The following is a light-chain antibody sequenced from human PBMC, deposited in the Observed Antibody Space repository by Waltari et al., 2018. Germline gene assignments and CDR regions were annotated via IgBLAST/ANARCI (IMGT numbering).Light chain of an antibody. CDR3: QQSYSTLDT. V-gene: IGKV3-11*01. CDR2: DTS. J-gene: IGKJ2*01. CDR1: QSVRSY. Sequence: EIVLTQSPATLSLSPGERATLSCRASQSVRSYLAWYQQKPGQAPRLLIYDTSNRASGIPARFSGSGSGTDFSLSISSLEPEDFAVYYCQQSYSTLDTFGQGTKLEIK.